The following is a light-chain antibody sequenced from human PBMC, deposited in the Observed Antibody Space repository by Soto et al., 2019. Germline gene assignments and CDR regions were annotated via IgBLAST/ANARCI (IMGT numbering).Light chain of an antibody. CDR3: QHYGGSFI. J-gene: IGKJ3*01. V-gene: IGKV3-20*01. Sequence: EIVLTQSPGTLSLSPGEGATVSCRVSQSINSKSLVWYQRKFGQAPRLLIYNTSSRATGIPDRFSGSGSGTDFTLSISRLEPEDFAVYYCQHYGGSFIFGPGTKVHIK. CDR2: NTS. CDR1: QSINSKS.